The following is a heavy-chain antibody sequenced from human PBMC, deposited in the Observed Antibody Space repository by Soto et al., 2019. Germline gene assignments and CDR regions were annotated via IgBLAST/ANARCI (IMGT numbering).Heavy chain of an antibody. CDR1: GGSDNGYC. D-gene: IGHD3-3*01. CDR2: INHTGST. V-gene: IGHV4-34*01. CDR3: ATRITVFGLLIPPFDP. J-gene: IGHJ5*02. Sequence: SDTRSLTRAVYGGSDNGYCRNWIRQPAGRGLEWMGEINHTGSTHYNPSLKSRVTMSVDTHKNQFSLRLSSVTAADTAIYYCATRITVFGLLIPPFDPWGQGTQVTVS.